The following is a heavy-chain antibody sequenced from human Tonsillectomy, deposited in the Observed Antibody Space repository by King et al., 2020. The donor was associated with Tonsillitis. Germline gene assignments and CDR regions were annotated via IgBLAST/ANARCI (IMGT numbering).Heavy chain of an antibody. CDR3: VRDTDGSRRADDPFDI. CDR1: GYTFTSSD. V-gene: IGHV1-8*02. J-gene: IGHJ3*02. Sequence: QLVQSGADVKKPGASVKASCKASGYTFTSSDIDWVRQATGQGLEWMGWMNPNSGNTGYAQKFQGRVTMTRDTSISTAYMELRSLRSDDTAVYYCVRDTDGSRRADDPFDIWGQGTMVTVSS. CDR2: MNPNSGNT. D-gene: IGHD1-26*01.